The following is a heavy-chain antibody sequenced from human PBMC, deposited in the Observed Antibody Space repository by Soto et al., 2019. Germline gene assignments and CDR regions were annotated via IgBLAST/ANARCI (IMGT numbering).Heavy chain of an antibody. Sequence: ASVKVSCKASGHTLTSYYLHWVRQAPGQGPEWMGIINPSGGITNDAQKFQDRVTMTSDTSTSTVYMELSSLRSEDTAVYYCARGISTTRYYYYYGMDVWGQGTTVTVSS. J-gene: IGHJ6*02. V-gene: IGHV1-46*01. CDR3: ARGISTTRYYYYYGMDV. CDR1: GHTLTSYY. CDR2: INPSGGIT. D-gene: IGHD2-2*01.